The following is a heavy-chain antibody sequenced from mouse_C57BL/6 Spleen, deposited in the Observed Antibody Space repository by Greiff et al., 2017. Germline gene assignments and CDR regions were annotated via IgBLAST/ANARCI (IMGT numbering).Heavy chain of an antibody. CDR1: GYTFTDYY. CDR3: ARRDYYGSSGGFDY. J-gene: IGHJ2*01. D-gene: IGHD1-1*01. V-gene: IGHV1-75*01. CDR2: IFPGSGST. Sequence: QVQLQQSGPELVKPGASVKISCKASGYTFTDYYINWVKQRPGQGLEWIGWIFPGSGSTYYNEKFKGKATLTVDKSSSTAYMLLSSLTSEDSAVYCCARRDYYGSSGGFDYWGQGTTLTVSS.